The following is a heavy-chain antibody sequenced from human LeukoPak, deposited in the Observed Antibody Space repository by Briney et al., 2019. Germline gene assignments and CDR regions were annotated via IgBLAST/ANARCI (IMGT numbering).Heavy chain of an antibody. CDR3: AELGITMIGGV. CDR2: ISSSGSTI. D-gene: IGHD3-10*02. Sequence: GESLRLSCAASGFTFNNFAMSWVRQAPGKGLEWVSYISSSGSTIYYADSVKGRFTISRDNAKNSLYLQMNSLRAEDTAVYYCAELGITMIGGVWGKGTTVTISS. V-gene: IGHV3-48*03. J-gene: IGHJ6*04. CDR1: GFTFNNFA.